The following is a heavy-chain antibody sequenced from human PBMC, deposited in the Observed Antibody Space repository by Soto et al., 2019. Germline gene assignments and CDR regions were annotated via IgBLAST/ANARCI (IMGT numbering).Heavy chain of an antibody. Sequence: PGGSLRHSCAASGFTFSSYSMNWVRQAPGKGLEWVSYISSSSSTIYYADSVKGRFTISRDNAKNSLYLQMNSLRDEDTAVYYCARPEYSSSSYGMDVWGQGTTVTVSS. V-gene: IGHV3-48*02. D-gene: IGHD6-6*01. J-gene: IGHJ6*02. CDR3: ARPEYSSSSYGMDV. CDR2: ISSSSSTI. CDR1: GFTFSSYS.